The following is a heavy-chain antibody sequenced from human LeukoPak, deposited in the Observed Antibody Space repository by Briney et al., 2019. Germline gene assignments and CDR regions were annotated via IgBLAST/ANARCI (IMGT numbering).Heavy chain of an antibody. CDR2: FDPEDGET. CDR1: GYTLTELS. D-gene: IGHD6-13*01. J-gene: IGHJ4*02. V-gene: IGHV1-24*01. CDR3: ATDGKQLVRRFDY. Sequence: ASVKVSCRVSGYTLTELSMHWVRQAPGKGLEWMGGFDPEDGETIYAQKFQGRVTMTEDTSTDTAYMELSSPRSEDTAVYYCATDGKQLVRRFDYWGQGTLVTVSS.